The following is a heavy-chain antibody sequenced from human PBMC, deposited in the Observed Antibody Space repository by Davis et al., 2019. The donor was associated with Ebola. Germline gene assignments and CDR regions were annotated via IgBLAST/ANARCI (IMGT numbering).Heavy chain of an antibody. V-gene: IGHV3-21*01. CDR3: AREGLSIAARGPGGAYYYYYMDV. CDR1: GFTFSSYA. CDR2: ISSSSSYI. Sequence: GESLKISCAASGFTFSSYAMSWVRQAPGKGLEWVSSISSSSSYIYYADSVKGRFTISRDNAKNSLYLQMNSLRAEDTAVYYCAREGLSIAARGPGGAYYYYYMDVWGKGTTVTVSS. J-gene: IGHJ6*03. D-gene: IGHD6-6*01.